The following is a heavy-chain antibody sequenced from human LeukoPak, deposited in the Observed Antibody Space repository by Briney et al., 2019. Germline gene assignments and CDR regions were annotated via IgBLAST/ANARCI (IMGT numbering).Heavy chain of an antibody. CDR1: GGSISSYY. J-gene: IGHJ6*03. Sequence: SETLSLTCTVSGGSISSYYWSWIRQPPGRGLEWIGEINHSGSTNYNPSLKSRVTISVDTSKNQFSPKLSSVTAADTAVYYCAREVRTMVRGVIISYYYYMDVWGKGTTVTVSS. CDR3: AREVRTMVRGVIISYYYYMDV. D-gene: IGHD3-10*01. CDR2: INHSGST. V-gene: IGHV4-34*01.